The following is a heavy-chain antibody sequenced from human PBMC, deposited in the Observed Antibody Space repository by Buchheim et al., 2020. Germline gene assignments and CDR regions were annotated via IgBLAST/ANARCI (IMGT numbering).Heavy chain of an antibody. CDR1: GYSFTSYW. CDR2: IYPGDSDT. D-gene: IGHD2-2*01. Sequence: EVQLVQSGAEVKKPGESLKISCKGSGYSFTSYWIGWVRQMPGKGLEWMGIIYPGDSDTRYSPSFQGQVTLSADTSISTAYPQWSSLKASDTTMYYCGGLVRYCSSTTCPYYYYGMDVWGQGTT. J-gene: IGHJ6*02. V-gene: IGHV5-51*03. CDR3: GGLVRYCSSTTCPYYYYGMDV.